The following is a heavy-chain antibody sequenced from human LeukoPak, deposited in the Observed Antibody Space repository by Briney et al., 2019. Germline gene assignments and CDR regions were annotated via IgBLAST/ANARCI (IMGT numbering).Heavy chain of an antibody. J-gene: IGHJ6*03. CDR2: ISSSSSYI. V-gene: IGHV3-21*01. Sequence: GGSLRLSCAASGFTFSSYSMNWVRQAPGKGLEWVSSISSSSSYIYYADSVKGRFTIYRDNAKNSLYLQMNSLRAEDTAVYYCARGTTGYSDYYYYMDVWGKGTTVTVSS. CDR3: ARGTTGYSDYYYYMDV. CDR1: GFTFSSYS. D-gene: IGHD1-7*01.